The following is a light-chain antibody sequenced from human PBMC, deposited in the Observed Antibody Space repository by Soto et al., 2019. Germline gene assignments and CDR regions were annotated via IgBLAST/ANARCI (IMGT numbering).Light chain of an antibody. CDR3: SAWDDRPYGWV. V-gene: IGLV1-44*01. Sequence: QSVLTQPPSASGTPGQRVTISCSGNSSNIGSNTVHWYQHLPGTAPKLLIYNGDQRPSGVPDRFSGSKSGTSASLAISGLQSEDEAEYYCSAWDDRPYGWVVGGGTKLTVL. J-gene: IGLJ3*02. CDR2: NGD. CDR1: SSNIGSNT.